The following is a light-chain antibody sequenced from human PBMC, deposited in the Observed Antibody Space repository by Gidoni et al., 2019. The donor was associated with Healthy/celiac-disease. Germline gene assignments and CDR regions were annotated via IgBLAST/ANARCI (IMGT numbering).Light chain of an antibody. Sequence: QSVLTQPPSVSGAPGQRVTISCTGSSPNIGAGYDVHWYQQLPGTAPKLLIYGNSNRPAGVPDRFSGSKSGTSASLAITGLQAEDEADYYCQSYDSSLSADVFGTGTKVTVL. CDR3: QSYDSSLSADV. CDR1: SPNIGAGYD. J-gene: IGLJ1*01. CDR2: GNS. V-gene: IGLV1-40*01.